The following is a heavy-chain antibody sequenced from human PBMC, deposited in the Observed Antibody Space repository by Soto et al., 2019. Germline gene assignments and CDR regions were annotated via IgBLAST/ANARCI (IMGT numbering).Heavy chain of an antibody. CDR3: AKDRSSGSYTDY. Sequence: EVQLLESGGGLVQPGGSLRLSCAAPGFPFSNYAMGWVRQAPGKGLEWVSAISDSGGSTYSADSVKGRFTISRDNSKNTLYLQMNSLRAEDTAVYYCAKDRSSGSYTDYWGQGTLVTVSS. CDR1: GFPFSNYA. D-gene: IGHD1-26*01. V-gene: IGHV3-23*01. CDR2: ISDSGGST. J-gene: IGHJ4*02.